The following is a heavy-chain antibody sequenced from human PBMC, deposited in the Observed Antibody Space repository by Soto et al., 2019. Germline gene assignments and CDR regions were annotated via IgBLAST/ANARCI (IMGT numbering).Heavy chain of an antibody. V-gene: IGHV4-59*01. J-gene: IGHJ6*03. D-gene: IGHD6-13*01. Sequence: SETLSLTCTVSGGSISSYYWSWIRQPPGKGLEWIGYIYYSGSTNYNPSLKSRVTISVDTSKNQFSLKLSSVTAADTAVYYCARDRAGVGAAADTGLVGYYYYYMDVWGKGTTVTVSS. CDR1: GGSISSYY. CDR2: IYYSGST. CDR3: ARDRAGVGAAADTGLVGYYYYYMDV.